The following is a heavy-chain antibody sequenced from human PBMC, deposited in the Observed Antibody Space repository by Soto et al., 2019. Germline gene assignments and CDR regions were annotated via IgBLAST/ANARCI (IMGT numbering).Heavy chain of an antibody. J-gene: IGHJ4*02. V-gene: IGHV3-30-3*01. CDR1: GFAFSATA. CDR2: TSNDGAYK. Sequence: QVKLMESGGGVVQPGTSLRLSCTASGFAFSATAMHWVRQAPGKGLEWVAVTSNDGAYKYYAESVKGRFIISRDNVQNTLFLQLNSLRGEDTAVYYCASDSPATAGGWYGDLESWGQGTRVIVSS. CDR3: ASDSPATAGGWYGDLES. D-gene: IGHD6-19*01.